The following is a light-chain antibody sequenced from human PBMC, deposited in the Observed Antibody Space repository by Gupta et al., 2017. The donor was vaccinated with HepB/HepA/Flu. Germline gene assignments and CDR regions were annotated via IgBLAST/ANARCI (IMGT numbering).Light chain of an antibody. CDR2: EVS. V-gene: IGLV2-23*02. Sequence: SALSQPASVSGSPGQSITISCTGTSSDGGSYNLVSWYQQHPGKAPNLLIYEVSRRRSAVADRFSGSKSGTTASVTTAGLQAEDGADYYCFSEAGSSTRVVFGGGTKLTVL. CDR1: SSDGGSYNL. J-gene: IGLJ2*01. CDR3: FSEAGSSTRVV.